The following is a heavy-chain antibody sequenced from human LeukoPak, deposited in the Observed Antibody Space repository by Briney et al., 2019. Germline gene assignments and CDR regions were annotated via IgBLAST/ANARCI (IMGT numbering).Heavy chain of an antibody. Sequence: GGSLRLSCAASGFTFSSYAMHWVRQAPGKGLEWVAVISYDGSNKYYADSVKGRFTISRDNSKNTLYLQMNSLRAEDTAVYYCAKDSFDGAEYFQHWGQGTLVTVSS. J-gene: IGHJ1*01. CDR3: AKDSFDGAEYFQH. CDR1: GFTFSSYA. CDR2: ISYDGSNK. V-gene: IGHV3-30*04. D-gene: IGHD4-17*01.